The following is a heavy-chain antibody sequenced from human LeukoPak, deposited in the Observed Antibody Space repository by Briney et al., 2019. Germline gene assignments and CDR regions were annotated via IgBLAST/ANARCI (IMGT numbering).Heavy chain of an antibody. CDR3: ARDAGVVTYYFDY. V-gene: IGHV3-21*01. CDR2: ITYSSTYI. J-gene: IGHJ4*02. D-gene: IGHD4-23*01. CDR1: GFTFSNYN. Sequence: GGSLRLSCAASGFTFSNYNMNWARQAPGKVLEWVSSITYSSTYIYYADSVKGRFTISRDNAKNSLYLQMNSLRAEDTAVYYCARDAGVVTYYFDYWGQGTLVTVSS.